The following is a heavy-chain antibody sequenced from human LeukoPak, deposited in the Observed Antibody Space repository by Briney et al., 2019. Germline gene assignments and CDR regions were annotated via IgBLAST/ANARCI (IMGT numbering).Heavy chain of an antibody. CDR2: INYSGST. D-gene: IGHD5/OR15-5a*01. Sequence: PSETLSLTCTVSGGSISNYFWSWIRQPPGKGLEWIGNINYSGSTNYNPSLKSRVTMSVDTSKDQFSLKLSSVTAADTAVYYCARLPLSIGERKEDAFDIWGQGTMVIVSS. CDR3: ARLPLSIGERKEDAFDI. CDR1: GGSISNYF. V-gene: IGHV4-59*08. J-gene: IGHJ3*02.